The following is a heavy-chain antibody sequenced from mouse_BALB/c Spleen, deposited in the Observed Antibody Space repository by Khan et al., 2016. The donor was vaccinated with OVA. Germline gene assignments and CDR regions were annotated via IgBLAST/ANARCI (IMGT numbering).Heavy chain of an antibody. CDR3: ARGGRYGLYAMDY. V-gene: IGHV5-15*02. D-gene: IGHD2-14*01. Sequence: EVELVESGGGLVQPGGSRKLSCAASGFTFSDYGMAWVRQTPGKGPEWVAFISNLAYSIYYADTVTGRFPISRENAKNTLYLEMSSLRSEDTAMYYCARGGRYGLYAMDYWGQGTSVTVSS. CDR1: GFTFSDYG. CDR2: ISNLAYSI. J-gene: IGHJ4*01.